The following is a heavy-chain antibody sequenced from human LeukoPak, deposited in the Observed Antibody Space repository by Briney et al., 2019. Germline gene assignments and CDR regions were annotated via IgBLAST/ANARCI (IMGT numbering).Heavy chain of an antibody. CDR1: GGSISSGGYY. V-gene: IGHV4-31*03. J-gene: IGHJ4*02. D-gene: IGHD2-2*01. Sequence: SGTLSLTCTVSGGSISSGGYYWSWIRQHPGKGLEWIGYIYYSGSTYYNPSLKSRVTISVDTFKNQFSLKLSSVTAADTAVYYCARADVEYQLPYWGQGTLVTVSS. CDR3: ARADVEYQLPY. CDR2: IYYSGST.